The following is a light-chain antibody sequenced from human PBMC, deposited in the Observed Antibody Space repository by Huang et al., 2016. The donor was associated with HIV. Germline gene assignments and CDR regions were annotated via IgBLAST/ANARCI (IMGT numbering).Light chain of an antibody. CDR1: QSIDTF. J-gene: IGKJ4*01. CDR3: QQSYSTPLT. Sequence: DIQMTQSPSSLSASVGDRVTITCRASQSIDTFLNWYQQKPGKAPKLLIYAASILQSGVPSRFSGSGSGTDFTLTISSLQPEDFATIYCQQSYSTPLTFGGGTKVEIK. CDR2: AAS. V-gene: IGKV1-39*01.